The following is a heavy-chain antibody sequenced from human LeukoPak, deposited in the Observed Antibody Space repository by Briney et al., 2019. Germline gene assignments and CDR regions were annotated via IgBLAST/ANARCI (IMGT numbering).Heavy chain of an antibody. CDR1: GFTFSDYY. CDR2: MSGRGIPI. Sequence: PGGSLRLSRAASGFTFSDYYMSWIRQAPGKGLEWNAYMSGRGIPIYYADSVKGRFTISRDNAKNSLYLQMNNLRAEDTAVYYCARVGIVLAGPFDDWGQGTLVTVSS. V-gene: IGHV3-11*01. D-gene: IGHD3-3*02. J-gene: IGHJ4*02. CDR3: ARVGIVLAGPFDD.